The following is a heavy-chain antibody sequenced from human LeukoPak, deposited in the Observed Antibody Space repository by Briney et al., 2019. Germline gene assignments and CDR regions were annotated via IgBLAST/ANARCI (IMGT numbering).Heavy chain of an antibody. CDR1: GGSFSGYY. D-gene: IGHD2-21*02. Sequence: SETLSLTCAVYGGSFSGYYWSWIRQPPGKGLEWIGEINHSGSTNYNPSLKSRVTISVDTSKNQFSLKLSSVTAADTAVYYCARHADRDLDYYYYGMDVWGQGTTVTVSS. CDR2: INHSGST. CDR3: ARHADRDLDYYYYGMDV. V-gene: IGHV4-34*01. J-gene: IGHJ6*02.